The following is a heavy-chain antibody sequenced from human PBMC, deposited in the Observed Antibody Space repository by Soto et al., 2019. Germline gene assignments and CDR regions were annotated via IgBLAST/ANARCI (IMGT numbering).Heavy chain of an antibody. Sequence: PGGSLRLSCAASGFTFDDYAMHWVRQAPGKGLEWVSGISWNSGSIGYADSVKGRFTISRDNSKNTLYLQMNSLRAEDTAVYYCARIDGYNWAFDYWGQGTLVTVSS. J-gene: IGHJ4*02. CDR3: ARIDGYNWAFDY. V-gene: IGHV3-9*01. CDR1: GFTFDDYA. D-gene: IGHD5-12*01. CDR2: ISWNSGSI.